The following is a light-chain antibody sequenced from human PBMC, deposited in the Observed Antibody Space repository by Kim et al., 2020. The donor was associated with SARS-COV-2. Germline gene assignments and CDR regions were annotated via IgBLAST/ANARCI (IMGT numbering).Light chain of an antibody. J-gene: IGLJ3*02. CDR3: SSYTTSATWV. V-gene: IGLV2-14*03. CDR2: GVS. CDR1: SSDSGAYNS. Sequence: GQSSTISCTGTSSDSGAYNSASWFQQYHGKAPKLIIYGVSRRASGISNRFSGSKSGNAASLTISGLLTEDEADYYCSSYTTSATWVFGGGTQLTV.